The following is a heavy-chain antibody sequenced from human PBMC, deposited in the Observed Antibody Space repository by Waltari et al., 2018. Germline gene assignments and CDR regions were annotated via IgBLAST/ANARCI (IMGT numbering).Heavy chain of an antibody. Sequence: QVQLVQSGAEVKKPGASVKVSCKVSGYTLTELSMHWVRQAPGKGLEWIGSIYHSGSTYYNPSLKSRVTISVDTSKNQFSLKLSSVTAADTAVYYCATLYGDADTFDIWGQGTMVTVSS. D-gene: IGHD4-17*01. CDR2: IYHSGST. CDR3: ATLYGDADTFDI. CDR1: GYTLTELS. V-gene: IGHV4-38-2*02. J-gene: IGHJ3*02.